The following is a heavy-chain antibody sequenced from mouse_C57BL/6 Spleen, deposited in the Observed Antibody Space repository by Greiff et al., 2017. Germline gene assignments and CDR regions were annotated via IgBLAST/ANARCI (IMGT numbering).Heavy chain of an antibody. J-gene: IGHJ3*01. CDR2: IDPENGDT. V-gene: IGHV14-4*01. CDR3: TTGLRAWFAY. D-gene: IGHD2-4*01. CDR1: GFNIKDDY. Sequence: EGKLMESGAELVRPGASVKLSCTASGFNIKDDYMHWVKQRPEQGLEWIGWIDPENGDTEYASKFQGKATITADTSSNTAYLQLSSLPSEATAVYYCTTGLRAWFAYWGQGTLVTVSA.